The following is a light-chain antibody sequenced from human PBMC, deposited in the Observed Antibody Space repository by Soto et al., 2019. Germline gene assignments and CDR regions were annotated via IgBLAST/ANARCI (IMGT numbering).Light chain of an antibody. CDR2: GVS. CDR3: SSYTSTDTWM. J-gene: IGLJ3*02. V-gene: IGLV2-14*01. CDR1: SSDIGSYNH. Sequence: ALTQPASVSGSPGQSITISCTGSSSDIGSYNHVSWYQQHPGKAPKLMIYGVSNRPSGASNRFSGSKSGNTASLTIAGLQAEDEADYYCSSYTSTDTWMFGGGTQLTVL.